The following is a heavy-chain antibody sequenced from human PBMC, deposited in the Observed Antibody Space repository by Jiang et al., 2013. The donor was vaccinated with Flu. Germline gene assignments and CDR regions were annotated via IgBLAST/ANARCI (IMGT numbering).Heavy chain of an antibody. V-gene: IGHV1-69*02. D-gene: IGHD6-19*01. J-gene: IGHJ4*02. CDR1: GGSLRTYT. CDR2: IIPILGIT. CDR3: ARVDVTAVAALDY. Sequence: KPGSSVKVSCTASGGSLRTYTFSWVRQAPGQGLEWMGRIIPILGITNYAQKFQGRVTITAGMSTSTAYMELSSLRSEDTAVYYCARVDVTAVAALDYWGQGTLVTVSS.